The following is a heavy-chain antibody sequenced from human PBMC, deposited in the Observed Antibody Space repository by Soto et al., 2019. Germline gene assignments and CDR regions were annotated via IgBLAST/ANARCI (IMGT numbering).Heavy chain of an antibody. CDR3: AVIAAAADFDY. J-gene: IGHJ4*02. CDR2: ISYDGSNK. Sequence: QVQLVESGGGVVQPGRSLRLSCAASGFTFSSYGMHWVRQAPGKGLEWVAVISYDGSNKYYADSVKGRFTISRENSKNTLDLQMNSLRAGDTAVYYCAVIAAAADFDYGGQGTLVTVSP. V-gene: IGHV3-30*03. D-gene: IGHD6-13*01. CDR1: GFTFSSYG.